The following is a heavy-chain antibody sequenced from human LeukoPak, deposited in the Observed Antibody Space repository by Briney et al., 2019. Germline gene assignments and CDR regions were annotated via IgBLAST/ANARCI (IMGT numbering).Heavy chain of an antibody. J-gene: IGHJ4*02. CDR1: GGTFSSYA. Sequence: GASVKVSCKASGGTFSSYAISWVRQAPGQGLEWMGGIIPIFGTADYAQKFQGRVTITADESTSTAYMELRSLRSDDTAVYYCARDQYYYGSGSLDYWGQGTLVTVSS. CDR3: ARDQYYYGSGSLDY. D-gene: IGHD3-10*01. V-gene: IGHV1-69*13. CDR2: IIPIFGTA.